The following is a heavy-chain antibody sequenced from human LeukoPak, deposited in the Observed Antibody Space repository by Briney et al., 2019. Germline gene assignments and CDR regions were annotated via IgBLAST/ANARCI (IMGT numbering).Heavy chain of an antibody. Sequence: SETLSLTCAVSGYSISSGYYWGWIRQPPGKGLEWIGSIYHSGSTYYNPSLKSRVTISVDTSKNQFSLKLSSATAADTAVYYCARGGGYGVFDYWGQGTLVTVSS. CDR3: ARGGGYGVFDY. CDR2: IYHSGST. J-gene: IGHJ4*02. D-gene: IGHD5-12*01. CDR1: GYSISSGYY. V-gene: IGHV4-38-2*01.